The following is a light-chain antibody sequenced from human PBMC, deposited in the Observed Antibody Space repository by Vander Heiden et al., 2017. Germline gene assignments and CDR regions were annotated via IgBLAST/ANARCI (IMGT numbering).Light chain of an antibody. V-gene: IGKV1-5*01. CDR3: QQYNNNTPT. CDR1: QSINTW. J-gene: IGKJ1*01. CDR2: EAS. Sequence: QVTGTPSTLSASIGDRVTITCRASQSINTWLAWYQQKPGKAPKLLIYEASNLQSGVPSRFSGSGYGTEFSLTISSLQPDDFATYYCQQYNNNTPTFGQGTKVEIK.